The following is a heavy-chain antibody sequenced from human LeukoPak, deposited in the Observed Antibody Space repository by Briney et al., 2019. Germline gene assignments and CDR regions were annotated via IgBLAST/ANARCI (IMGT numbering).Heavy chain of an antibody. CDR3: AKNMRVTMVRGVHSLDY. D-gene: IGHD3-10*01. V-gene: IGHV3-23*01. CDR1: GFTFSSYA. Sequence: GGSLRLSCAASGFTFSSYAMSWVRQAPGKGLEWVSAISGSGGSTYYADSVKGRFTISRDNSKNTLYLQMNSLRAEDTAVYYCAKNMRVTMVRGVHSLDYWGQGTLVTVSS. CDR2: ISGSGGST. J-gene: IGHJ4*02.